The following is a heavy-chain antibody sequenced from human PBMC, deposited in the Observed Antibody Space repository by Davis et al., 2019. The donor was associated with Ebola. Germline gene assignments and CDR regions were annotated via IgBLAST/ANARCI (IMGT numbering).Heavy chain of an antibody. V-gene: IGHV4-59*01. D-gene: IGHD3-3*01. J-gene: IGHJ6*04. CDR3: ARVTIFGEVIYYYTMDV. Sequence: SETLSLTCTMSGGSTSSTYWSWIRQPPGTRLEWIWYISYSGSTNYNPSLKSRVTISVDTSKNQFSLNLSSVTAADTAVYYCARVTIFGEVIYYYTMDVWGKGTTVTVSS. CDR2: ISYSGST. CDR1: GGSTSSTY.